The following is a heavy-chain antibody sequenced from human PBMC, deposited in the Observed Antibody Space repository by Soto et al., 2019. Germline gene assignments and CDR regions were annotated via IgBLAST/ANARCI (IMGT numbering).Heavy chain of an antibody. CDR3: ARDLAAGDY. CDR1: GYTFTHYY. Sequence: QVQLVQSGAEVKKPGASVKLSCRTSGYTFTHYYIHWVRQAPGQGLEWLAIINPASGSTNYAQDFQGRVTLTMDTSTTTVYMELSGLRAEDTAIFYSARDLAAGDYWGQGTLVTVSS. CDR2: INPASGST. J-gene: IGHJ4*02. D-gene: IGHD6-13*01. V-gene: IGHV1-46*01.